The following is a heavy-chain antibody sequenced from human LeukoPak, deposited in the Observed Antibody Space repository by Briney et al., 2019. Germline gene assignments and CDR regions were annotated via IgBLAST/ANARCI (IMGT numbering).Heavy chain of an antibody. CDR2: MNPNSGNT. Sequence: ASVKVSCKASGYTLTSYDINWVRQATGQGLEWMGWMNPNSGNTGYAQKFQGRVTMTRNTSISTAYMELSSLRSEDTAVYYCARYFLSRDGYNFDYWGQGTLVTVSS. D-gene: IGHD5-24*01. CDR3: ARYFLSRDGYNFDY. J-gene: IGHJ4*02. CDR1: GYTLTSYD. V-gene: IGHV1-8*01.